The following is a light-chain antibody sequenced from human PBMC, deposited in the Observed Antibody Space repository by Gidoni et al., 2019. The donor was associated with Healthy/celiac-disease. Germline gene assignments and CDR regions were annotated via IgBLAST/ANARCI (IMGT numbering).Light chain of an antibody. Sequence: VLITNSPDSLCVPLRERAAINCKSSQSVLYSSNNKNYLAWYQQKPGQPPKLLIYWASTRESGVPDRFSGSGSGTDFTLTISSLQAEDVAVYYCQQYYSTPYTFGQGTKLEIK. CDR1: QSVLYSSNNKNY. V-gene: IGKV4-1*01. CDR2: WAS. J-gene: IGKJ2*01. CDR3: QQYYSTPYT.